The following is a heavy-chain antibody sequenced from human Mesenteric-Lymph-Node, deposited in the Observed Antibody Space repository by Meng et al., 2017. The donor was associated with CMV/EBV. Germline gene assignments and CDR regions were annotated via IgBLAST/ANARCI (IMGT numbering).Heavy chain of an antibody. V-gene: IGHV1-2*02. J-gene: IGHJ4*02. D-gene: IGHD2-21*01. CDR1: GYTFTGYY. Sequence: ASVKVSCKASGYTFTGYYMHWVRQAPGQGLEWMGWINPNSGGTNYAQKFQGRVTMTRDTSIDTTYLEMTSLTSDDTATYYCARGDSDQVGPLGFWGQGTLVTVSS. CDR3: ARGDSDQVGPLGF. CDR2: INPNSGGT.